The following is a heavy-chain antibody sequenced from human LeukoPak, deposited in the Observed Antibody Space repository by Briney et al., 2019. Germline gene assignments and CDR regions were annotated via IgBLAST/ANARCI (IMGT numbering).Heavy chain of an antibody. CDR3: ARNLWNFYDDSGYNRDFDS. Sequence: TSRIIWMRQAHGQRLAPMGWLDTYGGDTYYAEKYQDRITVTTDTSTSRVYMELRNLRSDDTAVYYCARNLWNFYDDSGYNRDFDSWGRGTLVTVSS. CDR2: LDTYGGDT. CDR1: TSR. J-gene: IGHJ5*01. V-gene: IGHV1-18*01. D-gene: IGHD3-22*01.